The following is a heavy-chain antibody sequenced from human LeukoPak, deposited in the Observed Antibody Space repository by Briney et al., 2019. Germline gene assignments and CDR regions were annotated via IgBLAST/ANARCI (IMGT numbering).Heavy chain of an antibody. Sequence: GGSLRLSCTASGFTFGDYAMSWVRQAPGKGLEWVGIIRSKAFGGSTEYAASVKGRFTISRDDSKSIAYLQMNSLKTEDTAVYYCTIGTRWLQFQSFVDYWGQGTLVTVSS. CDR3: TIGTRWLQFQSFVDY. D-gene: IGHD5-24*01. J-gene: IGHJ4*02. CDR2: IRSKAFGGST. CDR1: GFTFGDYA. V-gene: IGHV3-49*04.